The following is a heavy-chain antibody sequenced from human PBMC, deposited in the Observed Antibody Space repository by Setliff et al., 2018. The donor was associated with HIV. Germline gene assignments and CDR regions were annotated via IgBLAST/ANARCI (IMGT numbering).Heavy chain of an antibody. CDR1: GGTFSSHA. Sequence: SVKVSCKASGGTFSSHAISWVRQAPGQGLEWMGGIILIFGTANYAQKFQGRVTITADESTSTAYMELSSLRSEDTAVYYCAAGYCGGDCYSRQSYFDYWGQGTLVTVSS. D-gene: IGHD2-21*02. J-gene: IGHJ4*02. CDR2: IILIFGTA. V-gene: IGHV1-69*13. CDR3: AAGYCGGDCYSRQSYFDY.